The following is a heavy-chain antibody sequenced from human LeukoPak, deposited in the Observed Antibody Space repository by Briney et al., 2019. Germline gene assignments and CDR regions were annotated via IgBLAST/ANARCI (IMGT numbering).Heavy chain of an antibody. CDR2: IKYDGSTT. V-gene: IGHV3-74*01. Sequence: GGSLRLSCAASGFTFSSYWMHWVRQAPGKGLVWVSRIKYDGSTTTYADSVKGRFTISRDNAKNTLYLQMNSPRAEDTAVYYCAKSDWFDPWGQGTLVTVSS. J-gene: IGHJ5*02. CDR1: GFTFSSYW. CDR3: AKSDWFDP.